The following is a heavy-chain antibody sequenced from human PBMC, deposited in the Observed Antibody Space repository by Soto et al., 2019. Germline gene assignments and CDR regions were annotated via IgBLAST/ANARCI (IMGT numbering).Heavy chain of an antibody. CDR1: GGSISSGGYS. Sequence: TLSLTCAVSGGSISSGGYSWSFIRQPPGKGLEWIGYIYHSGTTYYNPSLKSRVTISVDRSKNQFSLKLSSVTDADTAVYYCARAHYGDYGYGMDVWGQGTTVTVSS. CDR3: ARAHYGDYGYGMDV. D-gene: IGHD4-17*01. CDR2: IYHSGTT. V-gene: IGHV4-30-2*01. J-gene: IGHJ6*02.